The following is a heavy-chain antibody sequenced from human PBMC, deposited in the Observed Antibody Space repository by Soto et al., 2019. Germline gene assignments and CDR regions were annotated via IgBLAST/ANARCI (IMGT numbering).Heavy chain of an antibody. J-gene: IGHJ6*03. CDR1: GFTFSSYG. D-gene: IGHD4-17*01. Sequence: PGGSLRLSCAASGFTFSSYGMHWVRQAPGKGLEWVAVIWYDGSNKYYADSVKGRFTISRDNSKNTLYLQMNSLRAEDTAVYYCAKYLDGDYRNYYMDVWGKGTTVTVSS. V-gene: IGHV3-33*06. CDR2: IWYDGSNK. CDR3: AKYLDGDYRNYYMDV.